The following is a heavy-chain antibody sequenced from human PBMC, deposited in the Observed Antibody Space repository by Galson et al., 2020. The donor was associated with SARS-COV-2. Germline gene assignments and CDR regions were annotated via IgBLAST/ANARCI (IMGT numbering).Heavy chain of an antibody. CDR1: GGSISSGSYY. CDR3: ARDEEKYDSRPT. J-gene: IGHJ3*01. CDR2: IYTSGST. D-gene: IGHD3-22*01. Sequence: SETLSLTCTVSGGSISSGSYYWSWIRQPAGKGLEWIGRIYTSGSTNYNPSLKRRVTISVDTSKNQFPLKLSSVTAADTAVYYCARDEEKYDSRPTWGQGTVVTVSS. V-gene: IGHV4-61*02.